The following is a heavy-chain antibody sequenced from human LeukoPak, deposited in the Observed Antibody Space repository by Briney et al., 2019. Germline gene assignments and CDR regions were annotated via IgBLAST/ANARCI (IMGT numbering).Heavy chain of an antibody. J-gene: IGHJ4*02. V-gene: IGHV4-4*07. CDR1: GGSISSYY. Sequence: SETLSLTCTVSGGSISSYYWSWVRQPAGKGLEWIGRIYTRGSANYNPSLRSRVTMSVDTSKSQFSLKLSSVTAADTAVYYCARGFYGSGSQFDYWGQGTLVTVSS. CDR3: ARGFYGSGSQFDY. D-gene: IGHD3-10*01. CDR2: IYTRGSA.